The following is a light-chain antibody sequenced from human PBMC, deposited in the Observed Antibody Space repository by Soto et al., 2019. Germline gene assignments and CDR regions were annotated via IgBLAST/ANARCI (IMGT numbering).Light chain of an antibody. CDR2: EVS. CDR1: SSDVGSYNL. CDR3: CSYAGSSTHVV. V-gene: IGLV2-23*02. Sequence: QSALTQPAAVSESPGQSITISCTGTSSDVGSYNLVSWYQQHPGKAPKLMIYEVSKRPSGVSNRFSGSKSGNTASLTISGLQAEDEADYYCCSYAGSSTHVVFGGGTKLTVL. J-gene: IGLJ2*01.